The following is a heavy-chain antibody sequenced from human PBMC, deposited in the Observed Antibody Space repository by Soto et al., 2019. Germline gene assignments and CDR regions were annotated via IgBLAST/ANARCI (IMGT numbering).Heavy chain of an antibody. CDR2: ISYDGSNK. V-gene: IGHV3-30*18. D-gene: IGHD1-20*01. J-gene: IGHJ1*01. CDR1: GFTFSSYG. Sequence: TGGSLRLSCAASGFTFSSYGMHWVRQAPGKGLEWVAVISYDGSNKYYADSVKGRFTISRDNSKNTLYLQMNSLRAEDTAVYYCAKVERVRRITGTSSLQHWGQGTLVTVSS. CDR3: AKVERVRRITGTSSLQH.